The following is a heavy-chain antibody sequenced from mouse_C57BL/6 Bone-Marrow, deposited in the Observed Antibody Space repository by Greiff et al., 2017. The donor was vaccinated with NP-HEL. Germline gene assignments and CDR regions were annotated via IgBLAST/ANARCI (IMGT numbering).Heavy chain of an antibody. D-gene: IGHD1-1*01. Sequence: VQLQQPGAELVKPGASVKLSCKASGYTFTTYWMQWVKQRPGQGLEWIGEIDPYDSYTNYNQKFKGKATLTVDTSSSTANMQLSSLTSEDSAVYYCARKAYYGRSYEFAYGGQGTLVTVTA. CDR3: ARKAYYGRSYEFAY. V-gene: IGHV1-50*01. CDR2: IDPYDSYT. J-gene: IGHJ3*01. CDR1: GYTFTTYW.